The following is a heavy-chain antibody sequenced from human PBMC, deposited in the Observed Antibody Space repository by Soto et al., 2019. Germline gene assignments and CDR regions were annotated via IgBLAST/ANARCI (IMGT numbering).Heavy chain of an antibody. V-gene: IGHV3-30*18. CDR1: GFTFSSYG. Sequence: GGSLRLCCAASGFTFSSYGMHWVRQAPGKGLEWVAVISYDGSNKYYADSVKGRFTISRDNSKNTLYLQMNSLRAEDTAVYYCAKDLGFFDYWGQGTLVTVSS. CDR2: ISYDGSNK. CDR3: AKDLGFFDY. D-gene: IGHD7-27*01. J-gene: IGHJ4*02.